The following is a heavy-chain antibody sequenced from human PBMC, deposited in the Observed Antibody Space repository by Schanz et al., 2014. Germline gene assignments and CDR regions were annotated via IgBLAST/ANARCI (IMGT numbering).Heavy chain of an antibody. CDR1: GFTFSFSG. V-gene: IGHV3-7*03. CDR2: IKQDGSEK. D-gene: IGHD3-22*01. Sequence: VQLVESGGGVVQPGGSLRLSCAASGFTFSFSGMQWVRQAPGKGLEWVANIKQDGSEKYYVDSVKGRFTISRDNSKNTLYLEMNSLRAEDTAVYYCAKVWGSDYFYPFDYWGQGTLVTVSS. CDR3: AKVWGSDYFYPFDY. J-gene: IGHJ4*02.